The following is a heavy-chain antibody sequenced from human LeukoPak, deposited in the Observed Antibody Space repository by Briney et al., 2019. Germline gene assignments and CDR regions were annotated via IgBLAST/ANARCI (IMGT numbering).Heavy chain of an antibody. J-gene: IGHJ4*02. CDR3: ARDRNTGSSYENLFEY. D-gene: IGHD1-26*01. CDR2: ITNSGTSI. CDR1: GFTFANAW. V-gene: IGHV3-48*04. Sequence: GGSLRLSCAASGFTFANAWMNWVRQAPGKGLEWVSYITNSGTSIFYADSVKGRFTISRDNAKNTLYLQMNSLRAEDTSVYYCARDRNTGSSYENLFEYWGQGSLVTVSS.